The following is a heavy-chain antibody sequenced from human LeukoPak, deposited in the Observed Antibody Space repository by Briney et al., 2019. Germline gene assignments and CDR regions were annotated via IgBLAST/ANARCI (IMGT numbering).Heavy chain of an antibody. V-gene: IGHV1-2*02. J-gene: IGHJ4*02. CDR1: GYTFTGYY. CDR2: INPNSGGT. CDR3: ASLGYCSSTSCYPSRY. D-gene: IGHD2-2*01. Sequence: ASVKVSCKASGYTFTGYYMHWVRQAPGQGLEWMGWINPNSGGTNYAQKFQGRVTMTRDTSISTAYMELSRLRSDDTAVYYCASLGYCSSTSCYPSRYWGQGTLVTVSP.